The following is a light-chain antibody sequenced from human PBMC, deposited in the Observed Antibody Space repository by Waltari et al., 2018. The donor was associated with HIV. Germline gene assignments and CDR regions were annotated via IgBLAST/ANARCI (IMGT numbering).Light chain of an antibody. J-gene: IGKJ4*01. CDR2: DAS. V-gene: IGKV1-33*01. CDR3: QQYDNLSLT. CDR1: QDIGNY. Sequence: DIQVTQSPSSLSASVGDRVSITCQASQDIGNYLNWYQHIPGKAPKLLISDASYLETGVPSRFSGSGSGSDFTFTISSLQPEDVATYYCQQYDNLSLTFGGGTKIEIK.